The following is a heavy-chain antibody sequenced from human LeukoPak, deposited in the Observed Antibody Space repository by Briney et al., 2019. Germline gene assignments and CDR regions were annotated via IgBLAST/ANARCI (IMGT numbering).Heavy chain of an antibody. CDR2: IKQDGSEK. V-gene: IGHV3-7*01. Sequence: GGSLRLSCGASGFSFTTYWMSWVRQAPGKGLEWVANIKQDGSEKYYVDSVKGRFTISRDNAKNSLYLQMNSLRAEDTAVYYCARELTYYDFWSGYLSYYYYMDVWGKGTTVTVSS. CDR1: GFSFTTYW. CDR3: ARELTYYDFWSGYLSYYYYMDV. J-gene: IGHJ6*03. D-gene: IGHD3-3*01.